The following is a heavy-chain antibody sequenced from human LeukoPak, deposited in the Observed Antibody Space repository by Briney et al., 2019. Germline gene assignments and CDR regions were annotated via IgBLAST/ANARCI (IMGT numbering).Heavy chain of an antibody. J-gene: IGHJ6*03. D-gene: IGHD2-8*01. Sequence: PGGSLRLSCAASGFTFSSYGMHWVRQAPGKGLEWVAVISYDGSNKYYADSVKGRFTISRDNSKNTLYLQMNSLRAEDTAVYYCARSFKGVETSPGDMDVWGKGTTVTISS. V-gene: IGHV3-30*03. CDR3: ARSFKGVETSPGDMDV. CDR1: GFTFSSYG. CDR2: ISYDGSNK.